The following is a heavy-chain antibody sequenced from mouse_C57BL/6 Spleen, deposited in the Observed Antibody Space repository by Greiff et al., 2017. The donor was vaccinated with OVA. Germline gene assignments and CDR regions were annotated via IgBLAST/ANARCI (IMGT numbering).Heavy chain of an antibody. Sequence: VQLQQSGPELVKPGASVKISCKASGYSFTGYYMNWVKQSPEKSLEWIGEINPSTGGTTYNQKFKAKATLTVDKSSSTAYMQLKRLTSEDSAVYYCARGYYGSSRNAMDYWGQGTSVTVSS. V-gene: IGHV1-42*01. CDR1: GYSFTGYY. J-gene: IGHJ4*01. CDR2: INPSTGGT. D-gene: IGHD1-1*01. CDR3: ARGYYGSSRNAMDY.